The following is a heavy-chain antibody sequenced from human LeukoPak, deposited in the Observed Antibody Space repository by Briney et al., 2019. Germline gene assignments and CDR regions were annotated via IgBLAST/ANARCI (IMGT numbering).Heavy chain of an antibody. D-gene: IGHD5-12*01. CDR1: DGSISDYY. J-gene: IGHJ4*02. CDR3: TRGAGWLFDY. CDR2: FHNSGTS. Sequence: SETLSLTCTVSDGSISDYYRGWIRQPPGKGLEWIGYFHNSGTSTYNPSLKSRVTISADTSKNQFSLKLNSLTTADTAVYYCTRGAGWLFDYWGQGILVTVSS. V-gene: IGHV4-59*01.